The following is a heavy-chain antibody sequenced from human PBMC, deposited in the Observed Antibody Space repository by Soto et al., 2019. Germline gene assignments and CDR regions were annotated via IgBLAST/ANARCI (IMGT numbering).Heavy chain of an antibody. CDR1: GFTFSSYA. D-gene: IGHD2-2*02. Sequence: GGSLRLSCAASGFTFSSYAMSWVRQAPGKGLEWVSAISGSGGSTYYADSVKGRFTISRDNSKNTLYLQMNSLRAEDTAVYYCAKGGADTHYYYYYMDVWGKGTTVTVSS. J-gene: IGHJ6*03. CDR3: AKGGADTHYYYYYMDV. CDR2: ISGSGGST. V-gene: IGHV3-23*01.